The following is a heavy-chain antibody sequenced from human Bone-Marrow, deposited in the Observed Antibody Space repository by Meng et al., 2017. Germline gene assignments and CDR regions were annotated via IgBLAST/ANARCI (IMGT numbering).Heavy chain of an antibody. J-gene: IGHJ4*02. Sequence: GESLKISCAASGFTFSSYAMHWVRQAPGKGLEWVAVISYDGSNKYYADSVKGRFTISRDNAKNSLYLQMNSLRAEDTAVYYCAGTFGGVIVIPSGYWGQGTLVTVSS. D-gene: IGHD3-16*02. CDR3: AGTFGGVIVIPSGY. V-gene: IGHV3-30*07. CDR1: GFTFSSYA. CDR2: ISYDGSNK.